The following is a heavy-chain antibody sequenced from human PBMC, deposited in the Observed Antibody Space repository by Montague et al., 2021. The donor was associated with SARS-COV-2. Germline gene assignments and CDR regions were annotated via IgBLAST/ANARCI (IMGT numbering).Heavy chain of an antibody. D-gene: IGHD5-24*01. Sequence: SETLSLTCTVSGGSISSYYWSWIRQPPGKGLEWIGYIHYSRSTNYNPSLKSRVTISVDTSKNQFSLKLSSVTAADTAVYYCARVFPRWLQFDPYFDYWGQGTLVTVSS. CDR1: GGSISSYY. CDR3: ARVFPRWLQFDPYFDY. V-gene: IGHV4-59*01. CDR2: IHYSRST. J-gene: IGHJ4*02.